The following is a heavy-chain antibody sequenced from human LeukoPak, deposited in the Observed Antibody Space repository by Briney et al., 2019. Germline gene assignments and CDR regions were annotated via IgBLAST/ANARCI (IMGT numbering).Heavy chain of an antibody. CDR3: AREVRGTFDY. Sequence: GGSLRLSCSTSGFTFGSYGMTLVRQAPGKGLEWVAVISYDGSNKYYADSVKGRFTISRDNSKNTLYLQMNSLRAEDTAVYYCAREVRGTFDYWGQGTLVTVSS. V-gene: IGHV3-30*03. CDR2: ISYDGSNK. D-gene: IGHD1-26*01. CDR1: GFTFGSYG. J-gene: IGHJ4*02.